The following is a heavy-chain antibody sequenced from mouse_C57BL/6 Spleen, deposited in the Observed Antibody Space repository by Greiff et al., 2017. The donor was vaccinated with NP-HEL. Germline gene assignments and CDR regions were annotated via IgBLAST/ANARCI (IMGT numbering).Heavy chain of an antibody. D-gene: IGHD3-3*01. CDR3: ARGPFGY. Sequence: VQLQQSGPELVKPGASVKISCKASGYAFSSSWMNWVKQRPGQGLEWIGRIYPGDGDTNYNGKFKGKATLTADKSSSTAYMQLSSLTSEDSAVYFCARGPFGYWGQGTTLTVSS. V-gene: IGHV1-82*01. J-gene: IGHJ2*01. CDR1: GYAFSSSW. CDR2: IYPGDGDT.